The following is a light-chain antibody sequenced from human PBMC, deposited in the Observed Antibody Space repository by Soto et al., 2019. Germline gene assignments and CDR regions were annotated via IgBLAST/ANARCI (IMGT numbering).Light chain of an antibody. CDR1: SSEIGKSNY. V-gene: IGLV2-14*01. CDR3: SSYTGSNINTVV. Sequence: QSALTQPSSVSGSPGQSITISCTGTSSEIGKSNYVSWFQQHPAKAPKLIIFEVSTRPSGVSNRFSGSKSGNTASLTLSGLQAEDEADYYSSSYTGSNINTVVFGGGTKLTGL. CDR2: EVS. J-gene: IGLJ2*01.